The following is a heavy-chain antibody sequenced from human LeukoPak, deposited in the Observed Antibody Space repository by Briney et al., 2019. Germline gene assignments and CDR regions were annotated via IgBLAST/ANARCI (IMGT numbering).Heavy chain of an antibody. V-gene: IGHV1-69*05. D-gene: IGHD3-10*01. CDR1: GGTFSSYA. J-gene: IGHJ5*02. Sequence: GASVKVSCKASGGTFSSYAISWVRQAPGLGLEWMGGIIPIFGTANYAQKFQGRVTITTDESTSTAYMELSSLRSEDTAVYYCARGLGYYGSGSYRPTYNWFDPWGQGTLVTVSS. CDR2: IIPIFGTA. CDR3: ARGLGYYGSGSYRPTYNWFDP.